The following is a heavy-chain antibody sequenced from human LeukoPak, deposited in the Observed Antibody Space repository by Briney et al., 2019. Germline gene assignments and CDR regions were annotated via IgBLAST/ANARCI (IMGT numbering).Heavy chain of an antibody. D-gene: IGHD2-15*01. CDR3: TIDHIYSGGFYYNDWFDP. CDR1: GYTFSHAW. CDR2: IKSKADAGTT. V-gene: IGHV3-15*01. J-gene: IGHJ5*02. Sequence: GGSLRLSCAASGYTFSHAWMSWVRQAPGKGLEWVGRIKSKADAGTTDYAAPVKGRFTISRDDSKNTLYLQMNSLKIEGTAVYHCTIDHIYSGGFYYNDWFDPWGQGTLVTVSS.